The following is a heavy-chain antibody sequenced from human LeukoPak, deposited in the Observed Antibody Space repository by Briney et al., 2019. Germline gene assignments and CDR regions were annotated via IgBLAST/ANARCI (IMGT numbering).Heavy chain of an antibody. Sequence: GGSLRLSCVASGFTFSRYGMHWVRQAPGKGLEWVAVVWFDGTNKYYLDSVKGRFTISRDNSNGTLYLQMSGLRAEDTAVYYCARSRKDGYYYFDYWGQETLVTVSS. D-gene: IGHD5-24*01. J-gene: IGHJ4*02. CDR2: VWFDGTNK. V-gene: IGHV3-33*01. CDR3: ARSRKDGYYYFDY. CDR1: GFTFSRYG.